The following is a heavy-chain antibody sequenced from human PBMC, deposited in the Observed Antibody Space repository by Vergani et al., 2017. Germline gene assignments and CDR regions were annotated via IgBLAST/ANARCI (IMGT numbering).Heavy chain of an antibody. CDR2: ISWNSGSI. V-gene: IGHV3-9*01. CDR3: ARAQYYDFWSGYVS. Sequence: EVQLVESGGGLVQPGRSLRLSCAASGFTFDDYAMHWVRQAPGKGLEWVSGISWNSGSIGYADSVKGRFTISRDNAKNSLYLQMNSLRAEDTAVYYCARAQYYDFWSGYVSWGQGTLVTVSS. J-gene: IGHJ4*02. CDR1: GFTFDDYA. D-gene: IGHD3-3*01.